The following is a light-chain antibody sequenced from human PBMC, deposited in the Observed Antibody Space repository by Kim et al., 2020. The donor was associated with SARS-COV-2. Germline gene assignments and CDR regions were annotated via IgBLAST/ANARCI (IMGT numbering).Light chain of an antibody. CDR3: SSYTVNGTPV. CDR1: STDVGADDH. J-gene: IGLJ2*01. Sequence: GHAITISCNRTSTDVGADDHVSWYQQYPGKAPKLILYDVDLRPSAISDRFSGSKSGHTASLTISGLQAEDEALYHCSSYTVNGTPVFGGGTKVTVL. V-gene: IGLV2-14*04. CDR2: DVD.